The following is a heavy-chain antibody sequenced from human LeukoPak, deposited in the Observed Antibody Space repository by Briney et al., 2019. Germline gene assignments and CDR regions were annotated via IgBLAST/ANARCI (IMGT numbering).Heavy chain of an antibody. CDR2: IYHSGRT. CDR1: GYSISSGYY. V-gene: IGHV4-38-2*02. J-gene: IGHJ4*02. D-gene: IGHD6-25*01. Sequence: PSETLSLTCTVSGYSISSGYYWGWIRQPPGKGLEWIGSIYHSGRTFYNPSLKSRVTISVDTSKNQFSLKLTSVTAADTAVYYCAKGQREVTAADYDNWGQGTLVTVSS. CDR3: AKGQREVTAADYDN.